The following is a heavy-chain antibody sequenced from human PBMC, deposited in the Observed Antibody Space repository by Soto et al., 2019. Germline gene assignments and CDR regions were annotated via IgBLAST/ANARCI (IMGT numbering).Heavy chain of an antibody. V-gene: IGHV4-59*01. D-gene: IGHD6-19*01. J-gene: IGHJ4*02. CDR3: ARVPMVPASGSYSSGHFDY. Sequence: SETLSLTCTVSGGSISSYYWSWIRQPPGKGLEWIGYIYYSGSTNYNPSLKSRVTISVDTSKNQFSLKLSSVTAADTAVYYCARVPMVPASGSYSSGHFDYWGQGTLVTVSS. CDR2: IYYSGST. CDR1: GGSISSYY.